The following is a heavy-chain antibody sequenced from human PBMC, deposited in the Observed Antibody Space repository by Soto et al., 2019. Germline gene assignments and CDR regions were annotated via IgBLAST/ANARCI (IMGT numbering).Heavy chain of an antibody. J-gene: IGHJ6*02. CDR3: ARDEGAVSAYYYYYYGMDV. CDR2: INPSGGST. CDR1: GYTFTSYY. V-gene: IGHV1-46*01. Sequence: ASVKVSCKASGYTFTSYYMHWVRQAPGQGLEWMGIINPSGGSTSYAQKFQGRVTMTRDTSTSTVYMELSSLRSEDTAAYYCARDEGAVSAYYYYYYGMDVWGQGTTVTVSS. D-gene: IGHD3-16*01.